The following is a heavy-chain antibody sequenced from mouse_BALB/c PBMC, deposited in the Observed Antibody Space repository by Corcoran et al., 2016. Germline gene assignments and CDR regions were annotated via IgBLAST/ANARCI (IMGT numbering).Heavy chain of an antibody. D-gene: IGHD2-4*01. J-gene: IGHJ1*01. CDR3: ARMRASDYGGWYFDV. Sequence: EVQLQQSGPELVKPGASMKISCKASGYSFTGYTMNWGKQSHGKKLEWIGLMNHYNGGTSYNQKFKGKATLTVDKSSSTAYMELLSLTSEDSAVYYCARMRASDYGGWYFDVWGAGTTVTVSS. CDR2: MNHYNGGT. CDR1: GYSFTGYT. V-gene: IGHV1-18*01.